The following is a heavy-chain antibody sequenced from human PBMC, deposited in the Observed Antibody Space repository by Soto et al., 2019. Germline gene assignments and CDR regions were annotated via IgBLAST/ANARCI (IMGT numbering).Heavy chain of an antibody. Sequence: EVQLVESGGGLVQPGGPLKLSFAASGFIFSGFAMHWVRQASGKGLEWVGRIRSKLNSYATVYAGSVKSKSTISRDDSNMTAYLQMTSVKTEDTAVYYSTCHVGELWFPRAFHNWGQGTIVTVSS. CDR3: TCHVGELWFPRAFHN. D-gene: IGHD3-16*02. CDR2: IRSKLNSYAT. V-gene: IGHV3-73*01. J-gene: IGHJ3*02. CDR1: GFIFSGFA.